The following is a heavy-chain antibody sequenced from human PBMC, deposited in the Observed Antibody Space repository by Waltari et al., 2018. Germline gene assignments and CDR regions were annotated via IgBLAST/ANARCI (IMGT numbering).Heavy chain of an antibody. D-gene: IGHD6-19*01. CDR1: GYSISSGYY. Sequence: QVQLQESGPGLVKPSETLSLTCAVSGYSISSGYYWGWIRQPPGKGLEWIGSIYHSGSTYYNPSLKSRVTISVDTSKNQFSLKLSSVTAADTAVYYCARRGYSSGWYWFDPWGQGTLVTVSS. J-gene: IGHJ5*02. CDR2: IYHSGST. CDR3: ARRGYSSGWYWFDP. V-gene: IGHV4-38-2*01.